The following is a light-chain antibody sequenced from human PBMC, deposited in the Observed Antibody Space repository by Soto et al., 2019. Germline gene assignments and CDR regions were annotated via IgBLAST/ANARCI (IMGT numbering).Light chain of an antibody. Sequence: DIQMTQSPSSLSASVGDRVTITCRASQSISSYLNWYQQKPGKAPKLLIYAASSLQSGVPSMFSGSGSGTDFTLTISSLQPEDFANYYCQQSYSTPFTSGPGTKVDIK. CDR3: QQSYSTPFT. J-gene: IGKJ3*01. CDR2: AAS. V-gene: IGKV1-39*01. CDR1: QSISSY.